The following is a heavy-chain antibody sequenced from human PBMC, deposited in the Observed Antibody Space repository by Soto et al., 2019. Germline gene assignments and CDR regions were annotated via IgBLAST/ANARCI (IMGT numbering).Heavy chain of an antibody. D-gene: IGHD1-7*01. CDR1: GFTFSSYA. CDR3: ARLCITGTTGALDAFDI. J-gene: IGHJ3*02. Sequence: GGSLRLSCAASGFTFSSYAMHWVRQAPGKGLEWVAVISYDGSNKYYADSVKGRFTISRDNSKNTLYLQMNSLRAEDTAVYYXARLCITGTTGALDAFDIWGQGTMVTVS. V-gene: IGHV3-30-3*01. CDR2: ISYDGSNK.